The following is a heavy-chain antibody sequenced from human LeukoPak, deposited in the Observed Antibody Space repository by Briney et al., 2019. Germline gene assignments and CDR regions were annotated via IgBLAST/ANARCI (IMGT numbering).Heavy chain of an antibody. CDR1: GRTFSSYA. V-gene: IGHV1-69*13. J-gene: IGHJ6*03. CDR3: ARDEGIAVAGTSPGSYYYYYMDV. Sequence: ASVKVSCKASGRTFSSYAISGVRQAPGQGLEWMGRNIPIFCTANYAQKFQGRVTITAHESTSTAYVELRSLRSEYTAVYYCARDEGIAVAGTSPGSYYYYYMDVWGKGTTVTVSS. D-gene: IGHD6-19*01. CDR2: NIPIFCTA.